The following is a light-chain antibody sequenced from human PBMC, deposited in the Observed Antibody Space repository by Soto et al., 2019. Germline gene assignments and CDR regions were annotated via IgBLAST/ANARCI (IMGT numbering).Light chain of an antibody. Sequence: EIVMTQSPATLSVSPGERATLSCRASHSVSSRLAWYQQKPGQAPRLLIYGASTRATGLPARFSGSGSGTEFTLTISSLQSEDFAVYYCQHYTNWPLTLAEGPRWRSN. V-gene: IGKV3-15*01. CDR3: QHYTNWPLT. CDR1: HSVSSR. CDR2: GAS. J-gene: IGKJ4*01.